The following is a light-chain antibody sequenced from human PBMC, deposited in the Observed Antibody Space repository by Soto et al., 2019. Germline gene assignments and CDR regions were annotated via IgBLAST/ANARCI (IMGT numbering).Light chain of an antibody. CDR2: GAS. V-gene: IGKV3-15*01. Sequence: EIVMTQSPATLSLSPGERTTLSCRPSQSVSSNLAWYQQKPGQAPRLLIYGASTRATGIPASFSGSGSGTEFTLTISSLQSEDFAVYYCQQYNNWPPLYTFGQGAKLEIK. CDR3: QQYNNWPPLYT. CDR1: QSVSSN. J-gene: IGKJ2*01.